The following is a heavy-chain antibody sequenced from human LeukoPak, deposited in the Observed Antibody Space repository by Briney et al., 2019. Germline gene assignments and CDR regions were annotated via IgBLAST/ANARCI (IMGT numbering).Heavy chain of an antibody. CDR3: ARVRCSGGSCYSFFFLGGAFDI. CDR2: INHSGST. J-gene: IGHJ3*02. CDR1: GGSISSSSYY. V-gene: IGHV4-39*07. D-gene: IGHD2-15*01. Sequence: PSETLSLTCTVSGGSISSSSYYWGWIRQPPGKGLEWIGEINHSGSTNYNPSLKSRVTISVDTSKNQFSLKLSSVTAADTAVYYCARVRCSGGSCYSFFFLGGAFDIWGQGTMVTVSS.